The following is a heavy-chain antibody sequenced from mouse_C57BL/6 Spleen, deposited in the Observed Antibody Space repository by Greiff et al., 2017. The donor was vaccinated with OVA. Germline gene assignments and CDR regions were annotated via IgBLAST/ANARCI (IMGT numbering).Heavy chain of an antibody. CDR2: IDPNSGGT. Sequence: VQLQQPGAELVKPGASVKLSCKASGYTFTSYWMHWVKQRPGRGLEWIGRIDPNSGGTKYNEKFKSKATLTVDKPSSTAYMQLSSLTSEDSAVYYCARSSTVVAKGGYFDYWGQGTTLTVSS. V-gene: IGHV1-72*01. D-gene: IGHD1-1*01. J-gene: IGHJ2*01. CDR3: ARSSTVVAKGGYFDY. CDR1: GYTFTSYW.